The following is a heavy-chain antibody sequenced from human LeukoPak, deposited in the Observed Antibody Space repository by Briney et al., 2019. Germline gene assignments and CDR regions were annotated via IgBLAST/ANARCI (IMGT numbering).Heavy chain of an antibody. V-gene: IGHV4-59*01. D-gene: IGHD3-10*01. CDR3: ARDQYYYGSGSLYMDV. CDR1: GGSISSNY. Sequence: PSETLSLTCTVSGGSISSNYWSWIRQPPGKGLEWIGYIYSSGSTNYNPSLKSRVTISVDTSKNQFSLNLSSVTAADTAVYYCARDQYYYGSGSLYMDVWGKGTTVTISS. J-gene: IGHJ6*03. CDR2: IYSSGST.